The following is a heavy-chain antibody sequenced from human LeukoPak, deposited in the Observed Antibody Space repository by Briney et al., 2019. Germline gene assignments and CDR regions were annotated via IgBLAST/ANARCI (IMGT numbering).Heavy chain of an antibody. Sequence: ASVKVSCKVSGYTLTDLSMHWVRQAPGKGLEWLGGFDPEDGETIYAQKFQGRVTLAEDISTDTAYMELSSLRSEDTAAYYCATDIPRRVRGVVYSSFGMDVWGQGTTVTVSS. J-gene: IGHJ6*02. CDR1: GYTLTDLS. CDR3: ATDIPRRVRGVVYSSFGMDV. V-gene: IGHV1-24*01. CDR2: FDPEDGET. D-gene: IGHD3-10*01.